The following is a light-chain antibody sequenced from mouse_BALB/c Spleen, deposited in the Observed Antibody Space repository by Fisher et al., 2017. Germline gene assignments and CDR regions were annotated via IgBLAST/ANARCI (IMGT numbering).Light chain of an antibody. CDR1: SSVSY. J-gene: IGKJ2*01. CDR3: HQRSSYPYT. V-gene: IGKV4-57*01. Sequence: IVITQTPAIMSASPGEKVTMTCSASSSVSYMHWFQQKPGTSPKLWIYSTSNLASGFPARFSGSGSGTSYSLIISSMEAEDAATYYCHQRSSYPYTFGGGTKLEIK. CDR2: STS.